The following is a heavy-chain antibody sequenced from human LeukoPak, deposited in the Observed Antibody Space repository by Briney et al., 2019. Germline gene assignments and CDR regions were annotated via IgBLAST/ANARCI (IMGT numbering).Heavy chain of an antibody. Sequence: KPSETLSLTCTVSGGSISSYYWSWIRQPPGKGLEWIGYIYYSGSTNYNPSLKSRVTISVDTSKNQFSLKLSSVTAADTAVYYCARRGYSYGYGDACDIWGQGTMVTVYS. V-gene: IGHV4-59*08. J-gene: IGHJ3*02. CDR3: ARRGYSYGYGDACDI. CDR1: GGSISSYY. D-gene: IGHD5-18*01. CDR2: IYYSGST.